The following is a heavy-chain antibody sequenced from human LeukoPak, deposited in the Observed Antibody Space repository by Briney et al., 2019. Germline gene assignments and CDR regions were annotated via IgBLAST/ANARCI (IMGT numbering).Heavy chain of an antibody. D-gene: IGHD3-10*01. V-gene: IGHV4-30-4*01. CDR2: IYYSGST. Sequence: SQTLSLTCTVSGGSITSGDYYWSWIRQPPGKGLEWIGYIYYSGSTYYNPSLKSRVTISVDTSKNQFSLKLSSVTAADTAVYYCARMGRAGNFDYWGQGTLVTVSS. J-gene: IGHJ4*02. CDR1: GGSITSGDYY. CDR3: ARMGRAGNFDY.